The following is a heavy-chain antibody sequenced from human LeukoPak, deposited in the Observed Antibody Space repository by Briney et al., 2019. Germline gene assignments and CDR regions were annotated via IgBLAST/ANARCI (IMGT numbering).Heavy chain of an antibody. CDR1: GGSISSYY. CDR2: IYYSGST. CDR3: ARYEGTGTGNFDY. D-gene: IGHD2-8*02. J-gene: IGHJ4*02. V-gene: IGHV4-59*01. Sequence: PSETLSLTCTVSGGSISSYYWSWIRQPPGKGLEWIGYIYYSGSTNYNPSLKSRVTISVDTSKNQFSLKLSSVTAADTAVYYCARYEGTGTGNFDYWGQGTLVTVSS.